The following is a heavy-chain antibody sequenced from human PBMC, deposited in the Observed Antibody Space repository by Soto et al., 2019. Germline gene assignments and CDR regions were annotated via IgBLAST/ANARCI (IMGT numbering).Heavy chain of an antibody. D-gene: IGHD5-12*01. CDR2: INPNSGGT. Sequence: ASVKVSCKASGYTFTGYYMHWVRQAPGQGLEWMGWINPNSGGTNYAQKFQGRVTMTRDTSISTAYMELSRLRSDDTAVYYCARDSGYDLFAFDIWGRGTMVTVSS. CDR1: GYTFTGYY. CDR3: ARDSGYDLFAFDI. V-gene: IGHV1-2*02. J-gene: IGHJ3*02.